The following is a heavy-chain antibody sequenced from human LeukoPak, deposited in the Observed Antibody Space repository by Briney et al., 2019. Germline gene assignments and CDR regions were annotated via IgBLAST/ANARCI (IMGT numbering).Heavy chain of an antibody. CDR2: ISWNSGSI. Sequence: GGSLRLSCAASGFTFDDYAMHWVRQAPGKGLEWVSGISWNSGSIGYADSVKGRFTISRDNAKNSLYLQMSSLRAEDTALYYCAKDPSGYNSPGGFDYWGQGTLVTVSS. J-gene: IGHJ4*02. CDR1: GFTFDDYA. V-gene: IGHV3-9*01. D-gene: IGHD5-24*01. CDR3: AKDPSGYNSPGGFDY.